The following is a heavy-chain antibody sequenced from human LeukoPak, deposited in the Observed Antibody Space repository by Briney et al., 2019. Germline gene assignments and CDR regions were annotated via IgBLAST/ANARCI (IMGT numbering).Heavy chain of an antibody. CDR2: MNPNSGNT. V-gene: IGHV1-8*01. D-gene: IGHD3-9*01. Sequence: ASVKVSCKASGYTFTSYDINWVRQAPGQALEWMGWMNPNSGNTAYAQKFQGRVTMTRNTSISTAYMELSSLRSEDTAVYYCARGQGRTYYDIFWGQGTLVTVSS. J-gene: IGHJ4*02. CDR1: GYTFTSYD. CDR3: ARGQGRTYYDIF.